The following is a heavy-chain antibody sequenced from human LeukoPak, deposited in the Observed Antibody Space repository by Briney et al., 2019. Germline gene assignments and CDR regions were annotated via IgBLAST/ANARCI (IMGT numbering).Heavy chain of an antibody. D-gene: IGHD3-22*01. J-gene: IGHJ3*02. CDR3: ARDPENYYDSSGYYSRGAFDI. V-gene: IGHV1-18*01. Sequence: GASVKVSCKASGGTFSSYAISWVRQAPGQGLEWMGWISAYNGNTNYAQKLQGRVTMTTDTSTSTAYMELRSLRSDDTAVYNCARDPENYYDSSGYYSRGAFDIWGQGTMVTVSS. CDR2: ISAYNGNT. CDR1: GGTFSSYA.